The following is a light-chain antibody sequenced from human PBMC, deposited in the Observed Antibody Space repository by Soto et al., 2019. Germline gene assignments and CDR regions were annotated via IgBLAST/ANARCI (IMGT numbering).Light chain of an antibody. CDR2: AAS. CDR1: QGITSY. J-gene: IGKJ4*01. CDR3: QQLNSYPLT. V-gene: IGKV1-9*01. Sequence: IQLTQSPSSLSASVGDRVTITCRASQGITSYLAWYQQKPGKAPKLLIYAASTLPSGVPSRFXGSGSGTXXXXXXXXXQPEDFATYYCQQLNSYPLTFGGGTKVEIK.